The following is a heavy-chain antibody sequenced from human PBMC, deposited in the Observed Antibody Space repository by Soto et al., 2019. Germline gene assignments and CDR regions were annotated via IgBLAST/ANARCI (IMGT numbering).Heavy chain of an antibody. V-gene: IGHV3-74*01. CDR1: GFTFGSYW. J-gene: IGHJ6*02. Sequence: GGSLRLSCAASGFTFGSYWMHWVRQAPGKGLVWVSRINSDGSSTSYADSVKGRFTISRDNAKNTLYLQMNSLRAEDTAVYYCARDAQYCTNGVCYHYYGMDVWGQGTTVTVSS. CDR3: ARDAQYCTNGVCYHYYGMDV. D-gene: IGHD2-8*01. CDR2: INSDGSST.